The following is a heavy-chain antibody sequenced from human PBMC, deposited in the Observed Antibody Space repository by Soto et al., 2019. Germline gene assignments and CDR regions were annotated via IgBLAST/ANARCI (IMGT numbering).Heavy chain of an antibody. CDR3: ARNGGEMATISGAFDI. CDR1: GGTLSSYT. V-gene: IGHV1-69*02. Sequence: SVKVSCKASGGTLSSYTISWVRQAPGQGLEWMGRIIPILGIANYAQKFQGRVTITADKSTSTAYMELSSLRSEDTAVYYCARNGGEMATISGAFDIWGQGTMVTVSS. D-gene: IGHD5-12*01. CDR2: IIPILGIA. J-gene: IGHJ3*02.